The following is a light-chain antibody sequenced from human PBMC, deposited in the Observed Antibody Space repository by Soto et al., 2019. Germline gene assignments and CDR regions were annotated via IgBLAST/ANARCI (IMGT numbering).Light chain of an antibody. V-gene: IGKV1-5*01. CDR2: DAS. Sequence: DIQMTQSPSTLSASVGDRVTITCRASQSISSWLAWDQQKPGKAPKLLIYDASRLESGVPSRFSGSGSGTEFTLTISSLQPDYFATYYCQQYDNYHPLTFGGVTK. CDR1: QSISSW. J-gene: IGKJ4*01. CDR3: QQYDNYHPLT.